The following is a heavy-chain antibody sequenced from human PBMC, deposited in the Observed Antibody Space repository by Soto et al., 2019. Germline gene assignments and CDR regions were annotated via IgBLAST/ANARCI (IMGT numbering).Heavy chain of an antibody. CDR1: GFSLSTSGVG. Sequence: QITLKESGPTLVRPTQTLTLTCAFSGFSLSTSGVGVGWIRQPPGKALEWLAVIYWDDSKHYSPSLRSRLTITKDTSKNQVLLTMTNMDSMDTGTYYCAHKGPEDWPLDYWGQGTLVTVSS. J-gene: IGHJ4*02. V-gene: IGHV2-5*02. CDR2: IYWDDSK. CDR3: AHKGPEDWPLDY. D-gene: IGHD3-9*01.